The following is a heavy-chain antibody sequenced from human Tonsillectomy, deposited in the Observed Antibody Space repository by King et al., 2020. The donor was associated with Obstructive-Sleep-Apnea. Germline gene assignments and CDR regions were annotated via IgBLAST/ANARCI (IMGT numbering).Heavy chain of an antibody. CDR3: ARARVVGASTYYFDY. J-gene: IGHJ4*02. Sequence: VQLVESGGGVVQPGRSLRLSCAASGFTFSSYAMHWVRQAPGKGLEWVAAISYDGRNKYYVDSVKGRFSISRDNSKNTLYLQMNSLRADDTAVYYCARARVVGASTYYFDYWGQGTLVTVSS. V-gene: IGHV3-30*04. D-gene: IGHD1-26*01. CDR1: GFTFSSYA. CDR2: ISYDGRNK.